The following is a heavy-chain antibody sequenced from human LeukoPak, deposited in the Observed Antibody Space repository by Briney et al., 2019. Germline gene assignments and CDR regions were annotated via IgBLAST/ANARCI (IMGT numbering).Heavy chain of an antibody. CDR1: GYTFTSYY. J-gene: IGHJ6*02. CDR3: ARAKYYDILTGPSDV. Sequence: ASVKGSCKASGYTFTSYYMHWVRQAPGQGLEWMGIINPSGGSTSYAQKFQGRVTMTRDTSTSTVYMELSSLRSEDTAVYYCARAKYYDILTGPSDVWGQGTTVTVSS. D-gene: IGHD3-9*01. CDR2: INPSGGST. V-gene: IGHV1-46*01.